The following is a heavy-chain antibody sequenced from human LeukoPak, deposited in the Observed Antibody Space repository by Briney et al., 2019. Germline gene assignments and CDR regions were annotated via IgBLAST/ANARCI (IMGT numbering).Heavy chain of an antibody. J-gene: IGHJ4*02. D-gene: IGHD2-15*01. V-gene: IGHV3-23*01. CDR2: ISGSGGST. CDR3: AKDLRDCSGGSCYSSDY. CDR1: GFTFSSYA. Sequence: GGSLRLSCAASGFTFSSYAMTWVRQAPGKGLGWVSAISGSGGSTYYADSVQGRFTISRDNSKNTLYLQMNSLRAEDTALYYCAKDLRDCSGGSCYSSDYWGQGTLVTVSS.